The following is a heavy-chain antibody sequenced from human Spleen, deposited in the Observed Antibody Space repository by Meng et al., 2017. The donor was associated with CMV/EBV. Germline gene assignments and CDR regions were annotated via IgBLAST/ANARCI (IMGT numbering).Heavy chain of an antibody. CDR1: GGSISTYY. J-gene: IGHJ4*02. V-gene: IGHV4-59*01. CDR3: ARVASVWYYFDY. CDR2: IYNSGST. Sequence: GSLRLSCSVSGGSISTYYWSWIRQPPGKGLEWIGFIYNSGSTNYNPSLKSRLTISVDTSENQFSLKLSSVTAADTAVYYCARVASVWYYFDYWGQGTLVTVSS. D-gene: IGHD6-19*01.